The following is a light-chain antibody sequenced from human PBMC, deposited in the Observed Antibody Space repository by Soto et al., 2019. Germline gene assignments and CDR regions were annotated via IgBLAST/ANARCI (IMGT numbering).Light chain of an antibody. CDR2: GNT. V-gene: IGLV1-40*01. J-gene: IGLJ1*01. CDR3: QSYDSGYV. Sequence: QSVLTQPPSVSGAPGQRVTISCTGSSSNIGAGYDVHWYQQLPGTAPKLLIFGNTNRPSGVPDRFSGSKSGTSASLAITGLQAEDEADYSCQSYDSGYVFGTGTKLTVL. CDR1: SSNIGAGYD.